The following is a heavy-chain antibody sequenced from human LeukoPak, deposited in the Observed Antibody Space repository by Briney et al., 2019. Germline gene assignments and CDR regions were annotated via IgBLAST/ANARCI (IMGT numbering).Heavy chain of an antibody. D-gene: IGHD6-13*01. Sequence: ASVKVSCKASGYTFTSYDINWVRQATGQGLEWMGWMNPNSGNTGYAQKFQGRVTMTRNTSISTAYMELSSLRSEDTAVYYCARARRAGYSSSLKSGWFDPWGQGTLVTVSS. CDR1: GYTFTSYD. CDR3: ARARRAGYSSSLKSGWFDP. J-gene: IGHJ5*02. CDR2: MNPNSGNT. V-gene: IGHV1-8*01.